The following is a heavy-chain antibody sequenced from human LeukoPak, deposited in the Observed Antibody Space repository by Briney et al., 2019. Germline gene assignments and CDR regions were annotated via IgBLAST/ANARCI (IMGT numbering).Heavy chain of an antibody. V-gene: IGHV4-59*01. CDR1: GGSISTYY. D-gene: IGHD6-13*01. CDR3: ARGVYIAAAQYGY. J-gene: IGHJ4*02. CDR2: IYYSGTT. Sequence: PSETLSLTCTVSGGSISTYYWSWIRQPPGEGLEWIGYIYYSGTTNYNPSLKSRVTISVDTSKNQFSLKLSSVTAAVTAVYYCARGVYIAAAQYGYWGQGTLVTVSS.